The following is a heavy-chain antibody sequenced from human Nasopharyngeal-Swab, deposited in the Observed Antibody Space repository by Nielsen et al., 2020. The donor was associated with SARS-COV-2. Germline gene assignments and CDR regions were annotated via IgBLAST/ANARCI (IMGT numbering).Heavy chain of an antibody. CDR3: ARDPGAHGGAFDI. V-gene: IGHV4-61*08. D-gene: IGHD2-15*01. Sequence: SQTLSLTCAVSGGSISSGGYYWSWIRQPPGKGLEWIGYIYYSGSTNYNPSLKSRVTISVDTSKNQFSLKLSSVTAADTAVYYCARDPGAHGGAFDIWGQGTMVTVSS. CDR1: GGSISSGGYY. J-gene: IGHJ3*02. CDR2: IYYSGST.